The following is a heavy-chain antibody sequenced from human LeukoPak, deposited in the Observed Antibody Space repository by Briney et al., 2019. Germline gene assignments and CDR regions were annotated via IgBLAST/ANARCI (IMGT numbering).Heavy chain of an antibody. Sequence: GGSLRLSCAASGFTFTSYGMHWVRQAPGKGLEWVAVTSSDGNSKYYVESVKGRFTISRDNSKNTLYLQMNSLRAEDTAVYYCVRGNYGGLDFDYWGQGTLVTVSS. CDR3: VRGNYGGLDFDY. V-gene: IGHV3-30*03. CDR2: TSSDGNSK. CDR1: GFTFTSYG. D-gene: IGHD4-23*01. J-gene: IGHJ4*02.